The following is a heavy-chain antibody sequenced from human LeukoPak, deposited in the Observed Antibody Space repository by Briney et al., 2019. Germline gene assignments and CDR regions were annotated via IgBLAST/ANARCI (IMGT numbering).Heavy chain of an antibody. Sequence: ASVKVSCKASGYTFTRYYLHWVRQAPGQGLEWMRVINPSGGTTTYTQKFQGRVTMTRDTSTSTVYMELSSLRFEDTAVYYCAREDLWGQGTLVTVSS. CDR1: GYTFTRYY. CDR3: AREDL. CDR2: INPSGGTT. V-gene: IGHV1-46*01. J-gene: IGHJ5*02.